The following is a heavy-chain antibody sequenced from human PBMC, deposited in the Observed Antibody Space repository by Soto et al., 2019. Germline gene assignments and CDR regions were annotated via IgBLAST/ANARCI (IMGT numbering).Heavy chain of an antibody. Sequence: EVQLVESGGGLVQPGGSLRLSCAASVTVTSNYMTWVRQAPGKGLEWVSVIYSAGSTYYADSVKGRFTISRDNSRNTLYLQMNGLRAEDTAVYYCARDTVVVAGKDYWGQGTLVTVSS. CDR1: VTVTSNY. J-gene: IGHJ4*02. D-gene: IGHD2-15*01. V-gene: IGHV3-66*01. CDR2: IYSAGST. CDR3: ARDTVVVAGKDY.